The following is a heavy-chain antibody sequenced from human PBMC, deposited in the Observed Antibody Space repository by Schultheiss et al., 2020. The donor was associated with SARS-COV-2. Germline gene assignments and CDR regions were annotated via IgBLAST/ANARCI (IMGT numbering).Heavy chain of an antibody. CDR2: INPNSGGT. Sequence: ASVKVSCKASGGTFSSYAISWVRQAPVQGLEWMGWINPNSGGTNYAQKFQGWVTMTRDTSISTAYMELSRLRSDDTAVYYCARQLNGDYEGAGCFDLWGRGTLVTVSS. J-gene: IGHJ2*01. D-gene: IGHD4-17*01. CDR1: GGTFSSYA. V-gene: IGHV1-2*04. CDR3: ARQLNGDYEGAGCFDL.